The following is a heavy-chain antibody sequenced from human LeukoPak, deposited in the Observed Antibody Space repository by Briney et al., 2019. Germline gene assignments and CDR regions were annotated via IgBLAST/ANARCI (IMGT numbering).Heavy chain of an antibody. CDR2: VSPNSGGT. CDR1: GYSFTDYS. Sequence: ASVKVSFKASGYSFTDYSIHWVRQAPGQGLEWMGWVSPNSGGTDYAQEFRGRVTMTRDTSISTAYMEVSRLRSDDTAVYYCARIAIPGRHYFDPWGQGTLVTVSS. V-gene: IGHV1-2*02. D-gene: IGHD6-13*01. J-gene: IGHJ5*01. CDR3: ARIAIPGRHYFDP.